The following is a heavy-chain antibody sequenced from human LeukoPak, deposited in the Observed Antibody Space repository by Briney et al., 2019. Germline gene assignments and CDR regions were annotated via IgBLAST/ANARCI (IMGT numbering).Heavy chain of an antibody. V-gene: IGHV4-38-2*02. J-gene: IGHJ3*02. D-gene: IGHD3-3*01. CDR1: GYSISSGYY. CDR2: IYHSGST. CDR3: ARLEIFGVVIHDAFDI. Sequence: SETLSLTCTVSGYSISSGYYWGWIRQPPGKGLEWIGSIYHSGSTYYNPSLKSRVTISVDTSKNQFSLKLSSVTAADTAVYYCARLEIFGVVIHDAFDIWGQGTMVTVSS.